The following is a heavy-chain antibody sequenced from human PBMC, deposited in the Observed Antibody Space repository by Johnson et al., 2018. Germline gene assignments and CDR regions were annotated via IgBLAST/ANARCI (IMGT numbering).Heavy chain of an antibody. CDR3: ARGGEYFQD. CDR2: VYHSGST. V-gene: IGHV4-59*01. J-gene: IGHJ1*01. Sequence: QVQLQESGPGLVKPSETLSLTCTVSGGSISSYWWSWIRQPPGKGLEYIGYVYHSGSTIYNPSLGSRVTISIDTSKNQFSLKLRSVTAADTAMYYGARGGEYFQDWGQGTLVTVSS. D-gene: IGHD6-25*01. CDR1: GGSISSYW.